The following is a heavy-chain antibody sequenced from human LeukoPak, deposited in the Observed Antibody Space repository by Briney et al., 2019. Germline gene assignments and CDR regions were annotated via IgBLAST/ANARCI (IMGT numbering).Heavy chain of an antibody. D-gene: IGHD6-13*01. CDR2: IRSKAYGGTT. CDR3: TRGLGSWVYYFDY. CDR1: GFTFDSYA. Sequence: GGSLRLSCAASGFTFDSYAMNWVRQAPGKGLEWVGFIRSKAYGGTTEYAASVKGRFTISRDDSKSIAYLQMNSLKTEDTAVYYCTRGLGSWVYYFDYWGQGTLVTVSS. J-gene: IGHJ4*02. V-gene: IGHV3-49*04.